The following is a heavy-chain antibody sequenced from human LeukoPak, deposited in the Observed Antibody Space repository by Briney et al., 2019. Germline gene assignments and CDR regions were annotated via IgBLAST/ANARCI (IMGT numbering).Heavy chain of an antibody. Sequence: GASVKVSCKASGYTFTSYAMNWVRQAPGQGLEWMGWINTNTGNPTYAQGFTGRFVFSLDTSVSTAYLQISSLKAEDTAVYYCARVQPTYYYYGMDVWGQGTTVTVSS. CDR3: ARVQPTYYYYGMDV. V-gene: IGHV7-4-1*02. CDR2: INTNTGNP. J-gene: IGHJ6*02. CDR1: GYTFTSYA. D-gene: IGHD1-1*01.